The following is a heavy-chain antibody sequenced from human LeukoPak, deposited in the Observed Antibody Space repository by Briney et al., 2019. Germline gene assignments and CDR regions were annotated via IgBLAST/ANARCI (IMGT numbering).Heavy chain of an antibody. CDR2: ISGSGGST. CDR3: AKELTIFGVVTQNWFDP. J-gene: IGHJ5*02. V-gene: IGHV3-23*01. CDR1: GFTFSSYA. D-gene: IGHD3-3*01. Sequence: SGGSLRLSCAASGFTFSSYAMSWVRQAPGKGLEWVSAISGSGGSTYYADSVKGRFTISRDNSKNTLYLQMNSLRAEDTAVYYCAKELTIFGVVTQNWFDPWGQGTLVTVSS.